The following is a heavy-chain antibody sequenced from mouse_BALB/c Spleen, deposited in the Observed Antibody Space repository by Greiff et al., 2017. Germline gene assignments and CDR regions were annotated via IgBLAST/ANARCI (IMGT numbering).Heavy chain of an antibody. J-gene: IGHJ3*01. CDR1: GYTFTNYW. D-gene: IGHD1-2*01. Sequence: VKLQQSGAELVRPGTSVKISCKASGYTFTNYWLGWVKQRPGHGLEWIGDIYPGGGYTNYNQKFKDKATLTADKSSSTAYMQLSSLTSEDSAVYYCARPFTTATGFAYWGQGTLVTVSA. CDR3: ARPFTTATGFAY. CDR2: IYPGGGYT. V-gene: IGHV1-63*01.